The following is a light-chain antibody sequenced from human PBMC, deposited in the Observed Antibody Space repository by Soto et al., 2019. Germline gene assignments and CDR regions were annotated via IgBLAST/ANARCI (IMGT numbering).Light chain of an antibody. CDR2: DVS. J-gene: IGLJ2*01. CDR1: SSDVGAFNH. V-gene: IGLV2-14*03. Sequence: QSVLTQPASVSGSPGQSIAISCTGTSSDVGAFNHVSWYQQHPGEAPKLLIYDVSTRPSGISDRFSGSKSGNTASLTISGPQDDADADYQCSSFSTISSFALGGGTKVTVL. CDR3: SSFSTISSFA.